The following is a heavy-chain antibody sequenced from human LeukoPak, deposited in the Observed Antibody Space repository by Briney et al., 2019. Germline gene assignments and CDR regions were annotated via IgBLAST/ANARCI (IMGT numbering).Heavy chain of an antibody. Sequence: KPSETLSLTCTVSGGSISSYYWSWIRQPPGKGLEWIGYIYYSGSTNYNPSLKSRVTISVDTSKNQFSLKLSSVTAADTAVYYCARQGGIAVAGTAPFDYWGQGTLVTVSS. V-gene: IGHV4-59*08. CDR1: GGSISSYY. D-gene: IGHD6-19*01. CDR3: ARQGGIAVAGTAPFDY. J-gene: IGHJ4*02. CDR2: IYYSGST.